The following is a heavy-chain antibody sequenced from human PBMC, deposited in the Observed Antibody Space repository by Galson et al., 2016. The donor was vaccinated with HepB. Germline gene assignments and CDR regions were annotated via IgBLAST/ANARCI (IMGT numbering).Heavy chain of an antibody. V-gene: IGHV2-5*01. J-gene: IGHJ4*02. D-gene: IGHD3-10*01. CDR3: AHLDYYVSGTSHIPVH. Sequence: PALVKPTQALTLTCTFSGFSLSTSAVGVGWIRQPPGKALEWLAPIYSLDDNRYSPSLKSRHTITKDTSKNQEVITVTNMDPADTATYYCAHLDYYVSGTSHIPVHWGQGTLVTVSS. CDR1: GFSLSTSAVG. CDR2: IYSLDDN.